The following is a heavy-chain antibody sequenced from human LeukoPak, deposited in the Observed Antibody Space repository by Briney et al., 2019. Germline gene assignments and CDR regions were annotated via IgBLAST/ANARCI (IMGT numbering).Heavy chain of an antibody. V-gene: IGHV3-33*06. CDR2: IWYDGSNK. D-gene: IGHD3-9*01. CDR3: AKAYDILTGYPYYFDY. J-gene: IGHJ4*02. Sequence: GGSLRLSCAASGFTFSSYGMHWVRQAPGKGLEGVAVIWYDGSNKYYADSVKGRFTISRDNSKNTLYLQMNSLRAEDTAVYYCAKAYDILTGYPYYFDYWGQGTLVTVSS. CDR1: GFTFSSYG.